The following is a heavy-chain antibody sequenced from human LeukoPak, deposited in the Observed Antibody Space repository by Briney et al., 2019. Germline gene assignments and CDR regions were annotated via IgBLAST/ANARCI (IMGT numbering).Heavy chain of an antibody. D-gene: IGHD6-13*01. V-gene: IGHV3-7*03. CDR2: INHNGNVN. J-gene: IGHJ4*02. CDR3: ARLGQQLEVDY. Sequence: GGSLRLSCAASGVTFSSYWMNWARQAPGKGLEWVASINHNGNVNYYVDSVKGRFTISRDNAKNSLYLQMSNLRAEDTAVYYCARLGQQLEVDYWGQGTLVTVSS. CDR1: GVTFSSYW.